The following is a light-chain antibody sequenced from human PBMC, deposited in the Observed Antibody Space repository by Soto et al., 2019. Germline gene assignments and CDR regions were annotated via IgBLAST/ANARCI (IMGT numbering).Light chain of an antibody. V-gene: IGLV1-44*01. Sequence: QSVLTQPPSASGTPGQRVTVSCSGSSSNIGINLVNWYQQLPGTAPKVVIYANNQRPSGVPDRFSGSKSGTSASLAISGLQSQDEAVYYCSAWDDSLNGWVFGGGTKLTVL. J-gene: IGLJ3*02. CDR3: SAWDDSLNGWV. CDR1: SSNIGINL. CDR2: ANN.